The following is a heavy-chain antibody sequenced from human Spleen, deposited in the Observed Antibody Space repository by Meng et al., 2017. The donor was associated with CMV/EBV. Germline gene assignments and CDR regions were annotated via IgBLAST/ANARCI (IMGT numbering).Heavy chain of an antibody. CDR1: GYKFTDYS. V-gene: IGHV1-2*02. J-gene: IGHJ6*02. Sequence: ASVKVSCKASGYKFTDYSIHWVRQAPGRGLEWMGWINPSSGATNFGQKLQGRVTMTRDTTISTAYMALNGLRSDDTAMYYCARHTPSVFYYYGMDVWGQGTTVTVSS. CDR3: ARHTPSVFYYYGMDV. D-gene: IGHD1-14*01. CDR2: INPSSGAT.